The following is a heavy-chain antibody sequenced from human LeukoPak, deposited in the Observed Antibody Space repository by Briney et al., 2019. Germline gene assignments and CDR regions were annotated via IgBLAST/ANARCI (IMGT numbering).Heavy chain of an antibody. V-gene: IGHV4-59*01. Sequence: PSETLSLTCIVSGGSIGTYYWNWIWQPPGKGLEWIGYIDYSESTNYNPSLKSRVTISVDTSKNQFSLKLSSVTAADTAVYYCASSCSGGSCYYYYGMDVWGQGTTVTVSS. D-gene: IGHD2-15*01. CDR3: ASSCSGGSCYYYYGMDV. J-gene: IGHJ6*02. CDR2: IDYSEST. CDR1: GGSIGTYY.